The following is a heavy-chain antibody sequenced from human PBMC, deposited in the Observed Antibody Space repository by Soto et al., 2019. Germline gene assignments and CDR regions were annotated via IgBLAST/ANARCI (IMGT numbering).Heavy chain of an antibody. CDR2: IIPILGTP. J-gene: IGHJ6*01. V-gene: IGHV1-69*06. CDR3: ARVGDYGMDV. Sequence: QVQLVQSGAEVKKPGSSVEVSCKASGDTFSTHAITWVRQAPGQGLEWMGGIIPILGTPNYAQKFQGRVTIIADKSTNTAYMELRSVGSDDPAVYYCARVGDYGMDVWGQGTKITVSS. CDR1: GDTFSTHA. D-gene: IGHD3-10*01.